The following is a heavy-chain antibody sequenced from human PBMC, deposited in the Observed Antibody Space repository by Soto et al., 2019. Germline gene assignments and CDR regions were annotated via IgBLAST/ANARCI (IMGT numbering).Heavy chain of an antibody. CDR2: IYYSGST. CDR1: GGSISSSSYY. V-gene: IGHV4-39*01. CDR3: ASSLYYYDSSGYYIGFDY. Sequence: QLQLQESGPGLVKPSETLSLTCTVSGGSISSSSYYWGWIRQPPGKGLEWIGSIYYSGSTYYNPSLKSRVTISVDTSKNQFSLKLSSVTAADTAVYYCASSLYYYDSSGYYIGFDYWGQGTLVTVSS. D-gene: IGHD3-22*01. J-gene: IGHJ4*02.